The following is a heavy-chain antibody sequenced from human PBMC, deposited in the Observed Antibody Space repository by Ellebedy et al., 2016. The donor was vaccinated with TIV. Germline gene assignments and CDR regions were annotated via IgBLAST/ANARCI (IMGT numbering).Heavy chain of an antibody. CDR2: ISVYNGNT. J-gene: IGHJ5*02. Sequence: ASVKVSXXASGYTFTSYGISWVRQAPGQGLEWLGWISVYNGNTKYAQKFQGRVTMSADTSTTTAYMELRSLRSDDTAVYYCAREVGSSTGNWFDPWGQGTLVTVSS. D-gene: IGHD6-13*01. V-gene: IGHV1-18*01. CDR1: GYTFTSYG. CDR3: AREVGSSTGNWFDP.